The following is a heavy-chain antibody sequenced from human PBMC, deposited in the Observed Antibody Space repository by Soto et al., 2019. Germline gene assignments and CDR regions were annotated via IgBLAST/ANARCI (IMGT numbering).Heavy chain of an antibody. CDR1: GFTFSYYG. D-gene: IGHD6-19*01. J-gene: IGHJ5*01. V-gene: IGHV3-23*01. Sequence: EVHLLESGGGLVQPGGSLRLSCAASGFTFSYYGLTWVRQAPGRGLEWVSSIGRRGDATFYADSVRGRFSISRDNSKNTVPLQMDRLRREATARYYCAGDSGFLEVANSDASWGHGTQVTVSS. CDR2: IGRRGDAT. CDR3: AGDSGFLEVANSDAS.